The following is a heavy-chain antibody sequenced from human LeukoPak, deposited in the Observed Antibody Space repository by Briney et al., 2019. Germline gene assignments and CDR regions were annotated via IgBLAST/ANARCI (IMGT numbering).Heavy chain of an antibody. CDR3: ARCTMVRGAYLSGFDY. V-gene: IGHV4-38-2*02. CDR2: INHSRST. Sequence: PSETLCLTCTASGYSISSGYSRCWSQQPPGKGLWWFWIINHSRSTYYNPSLKSRVTISVDRSKNQFSLKLSSVTAADTAVYYCARCTMVRGAYLSGFDYWGQGTLVTVSS. CDR1: GYSISSGYS. J-gene: IGHJ4*02. D-gene: IGHD3-10*01.